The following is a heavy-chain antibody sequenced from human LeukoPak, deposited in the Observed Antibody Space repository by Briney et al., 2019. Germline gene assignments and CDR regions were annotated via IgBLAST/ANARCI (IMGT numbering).Heavy chain of an antibody. CDR2: IIDSGVTT. CDR3: AKDGFVVVTATRRFYYHGLDV. J-gene: IGHJ6*02. CDR1: GFTFSSYA. V-gene: IGHV3-23*01. Sequence: GGSLRLSCAASGFTFSSYAMTWVRQAPGKGLEWVSGIIDSGVTTYYADSVKGRFTISRDNSKNTLYLQMNGLRAEDTAVYYCAKDGFVVVTATRRFYYHGLDVWGQGTTVTVSS. D-gene: IGHD2-21*02.